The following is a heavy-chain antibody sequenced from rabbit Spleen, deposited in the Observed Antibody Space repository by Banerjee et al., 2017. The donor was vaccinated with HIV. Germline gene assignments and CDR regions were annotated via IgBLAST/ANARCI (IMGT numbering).Heavy chain of an antibody. CDR2: IYTGSGNT. Sequence: QQQLVESGGGLVQPEGSLTLTCTASGFSFSSGYYICWVRQAPGKGLEWIGCIYTGSGNTYYASRAKGRFTISKTSSTTVTLQMTSLTAADTATYFCATNHYTGDFNLWGPGTLVTVS. CDR3: ATNHYTGDFNL. V-gene: IGHV1S45*01. D-gene: IGHD4-1*01. CDR1: GFSFSSGYY. J-gene: IGHJ4*01.